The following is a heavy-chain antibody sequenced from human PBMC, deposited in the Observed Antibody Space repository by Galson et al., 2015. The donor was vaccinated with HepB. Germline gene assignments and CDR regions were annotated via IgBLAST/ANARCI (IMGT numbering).Heavy chain of an antibody. CDR3: ATGGGSSGWYSDSDY. J-gene: IGHJ4*02. CDR2: VDPEDGET. V-gene: IGHV1-69-2*01. Sequence: VKVSCKVSGYTFTDYYMHWVQQAPGKGLEWMGLVDPEDGETIYAEKFQGRVTITADTSTDTAYMELSSLRSEDTAVYYCATGGGSSGWYSDSDYWGQGTLVTVSS. D-gene: IGHD6-19*01. CDR1: GYTFTDYY.